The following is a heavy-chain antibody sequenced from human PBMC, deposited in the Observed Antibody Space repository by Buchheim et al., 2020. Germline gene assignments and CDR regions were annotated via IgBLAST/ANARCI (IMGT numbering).Heavy chain of an antibody. J-gene: IGHJ6*02. V-gene: IGHV3-74*01. CDR2: INSVGSSP. D-gene: IGHD2-2*01. CDR3: ARDGCSSTSCYAYYYYGMDV. CDR1: GFTFSSYW. Sequence: EVQLVESGGGLVQPGGSLRLSCAASGFTFSSYWMHWVRQAPGQGLVWVSRINSVGSSPSSADSVKGRFTISRDNAKNTLYLQMNSLRAEDTAVYYCARDGCSSTSCYAYYYYGMDVWGQGTT.